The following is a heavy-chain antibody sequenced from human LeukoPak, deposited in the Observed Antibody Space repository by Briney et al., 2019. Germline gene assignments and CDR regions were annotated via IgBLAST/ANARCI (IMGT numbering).Heavy chain of an antibody. CDR1: GYSFTDYY. CDR2: INPNSGGT. D-gene: IGHD2-21*01. CDR3: VRADRLHGGPYLIGP. J-gene: IGHJ5*02. Sequence: GASVKVSCKASGYSFTDYYMHWVRQAPGQGLEWMGWINPNSGGTNSAQKFQGRVTMTRDTSITTVYMEVSWLTSDDTAIYYCVRADRLHGGPYLIGPWGQGTLVTVSS. V-gene: IGHV1-2*02.